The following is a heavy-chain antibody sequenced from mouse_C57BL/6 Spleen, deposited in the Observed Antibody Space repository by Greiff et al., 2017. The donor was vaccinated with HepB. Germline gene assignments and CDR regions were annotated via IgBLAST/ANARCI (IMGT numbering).Heavy chain of an antibody. Sequence: QVQLQQSGPGLVAPSQSLSITCTVPGFSLTSYGVHWVRQPPGKGLEWLVVIWSDGSTTYNSALKSRLSISKDNSKSQVILKMKRLQTDDTAMYYCARNYGGDAMDYWGQGTSVTVSS. D-gene: IGHD1-2*01. V-gene: IGHV2-6*02. CDR2: IWSDGST. J-gene: IGHJ4*01. CDR3: ARNYGGDAMDY. CDR1: GFSLTSYG.